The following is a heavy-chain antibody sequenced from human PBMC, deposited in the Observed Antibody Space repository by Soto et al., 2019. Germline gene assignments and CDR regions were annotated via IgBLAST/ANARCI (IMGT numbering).Heavy chain of an antibody. V-gene: IGHV4-39*01. CDR2: IYYSGST. D-gene: IGHD3-3*01. Sequence: PSETLSLTCTVSGGSISSSSYYWGWIRQPPGKGLEWIGSIYYSGSTYYNPSLKSRVTISVDTSKNQFSLKLSSVTAADTAVYYCARSFYDFWSGLDYWGQGTLFTVSS. CDR3: ARSFYDFWSGLDY. J-gene: IGHJ4*02. CDR1: GGSISSSSYY.